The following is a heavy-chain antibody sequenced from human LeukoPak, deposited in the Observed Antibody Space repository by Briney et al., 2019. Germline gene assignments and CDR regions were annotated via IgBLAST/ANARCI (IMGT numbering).Heavy chain of an antibody. D-gene: IGHD1-1*01. CDR1: GFPFSTYT. CDR2: ITSGSGTI. J-gene: IGHJ4*02. CDR3: ARREPGS. Sequence: PGGSLRLSCAASGFPFSTYTMNWVRQAPGKGLEWVSYITSGSGTIYYADSVKGRFTISRDNAKNSLYLQMNSLRAEDTAVYYCARREPGSWGQGTLVTVSS. V-gene: IGHV3-48*01.